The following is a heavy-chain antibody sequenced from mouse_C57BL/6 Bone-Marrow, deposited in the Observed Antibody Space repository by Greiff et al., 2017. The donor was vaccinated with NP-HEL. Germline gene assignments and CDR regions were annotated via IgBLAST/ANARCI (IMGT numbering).Heavy chain of an antibody. Sequence: QVQLKQSGAELARPGASVKLSCKASGYTFTSYGISWVKQRTGQGLEWIGEIYPRSGNTYYNEKFKGKATLTADKSSSTAYMELRSLTSEDSAVYFCARRGAGEFAYWGQGTLVTVSA. J-gene: IGHJ3*01. CDR3: ARRGAGEFAY. V-gene: IGHV1-81*01. CDR2: IYPRSGNT. CDR1: GYTFTSYG.